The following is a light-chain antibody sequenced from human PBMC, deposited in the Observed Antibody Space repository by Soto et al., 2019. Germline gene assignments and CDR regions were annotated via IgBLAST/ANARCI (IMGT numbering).Light chain of an antibody. Sequence: QSALTQPASVSGSPGQSITISCAGSSSDVGGYNYVSWYQQHPGKVPKLMIFEVSNRPSGVSHRFSGSKSGNTASLTISGLQAEDEVDYFCCSHTSRYTGVFGGGTKLTVL. CDR1: SSDVGGYNY. CDR3: CSHTSRYTGV. CDR2: EVS. J-gene: IGLJ3*02. V-gene: IGLV2-14*01.